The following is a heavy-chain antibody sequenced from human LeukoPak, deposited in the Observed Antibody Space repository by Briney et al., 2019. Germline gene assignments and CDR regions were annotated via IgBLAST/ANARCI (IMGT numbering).Heavy chain of an antibody. CDR2: ISYDGSNK. D-gene: IGHD1-26*01. J-gene: IGHJ4*02. CDR3: AKDRIESGSYHGYFDY. CDR1: GFTFSSYA. V-gene: IGHV3-30-3*01. Sequence: PGGSLRLSCAASGFTFSSYAMHWVRQAPGKGLEWVAVISYDGSNKYYADSVKGRFTISRDNSKNTLYLQMNSLRAEDTAVYYCAKDRIESGSYHGYFDYWGQGTLVTVSS.